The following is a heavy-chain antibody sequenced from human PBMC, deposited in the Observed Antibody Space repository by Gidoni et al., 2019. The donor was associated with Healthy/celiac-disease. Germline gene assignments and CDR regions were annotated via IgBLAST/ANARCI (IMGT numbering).Heavy chain of an antibody. Sequence: QVQLVQSGAEVKKPGASVKVSCKASGYTFTGYYMHWVRQAPGQGLEWMGWINPNSGGTNYAQKFQGWVTMTRDTSISTAYMELSRLRSDDTAVYYCATTYYDFWSGYHGSNYYYYGMDVWGQGTTVTVSS. CDR1: GYTFTGYY. J-gene: IGHJ6*02. CDR3: ATTYYDFWSGYHGSNYYYYGMDV. D-gene: IGHD3-3*01. CDR2: INPNSGGT. V-gene: IGHV1-2*04.